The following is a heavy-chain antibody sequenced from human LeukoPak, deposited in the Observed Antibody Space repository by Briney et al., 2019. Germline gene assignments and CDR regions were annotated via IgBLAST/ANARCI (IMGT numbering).Heavy chain of an antibody. CDR2: IYHSGST. D-gene: IGHD6-6*01. CDR3: AREGGYSSSSPDY. V-gene: IGHV4-4*02. Sequence: SETLSLTCAVSGGSISSSNWWSWVRQPPGKGLEWIGEIYHSGSTNYNPSLKSRVTISVDKSKSQFSLKLSSVTAADTAVYYCAREGGYSSSSPDYWGQGTLVTVSS. J-gene: IGHJ4*02. CDR1: GGSISSSNW.